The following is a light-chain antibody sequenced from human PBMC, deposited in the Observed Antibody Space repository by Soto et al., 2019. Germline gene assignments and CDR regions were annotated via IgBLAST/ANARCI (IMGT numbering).Light chain of an antibody. CDR1: QSVSSTY. Sequence: PGERATLSCRASQSVSSTYLAWYQQKPGQPPRLLIYGASSRATGIPDRFSGSRSGTDFTLTITRLESEDFAVYYCQQYGSSPVPFGQGTRLDIK. V-gene: IGKV3-20*01. J-gene: IGKJ5*01. CDR3: QQYGSSPVP. CDR2: GAS.